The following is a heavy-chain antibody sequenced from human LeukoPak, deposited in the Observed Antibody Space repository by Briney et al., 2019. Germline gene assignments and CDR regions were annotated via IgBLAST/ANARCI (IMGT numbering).Heavy chain of an antibody. CDR3: ARDVGYSSFDY. D-gene: IGHD6-19*01. Sequence: SETLSLTCTVSGGSISSYYWSWIRQPPAKGLEWIGYIYYSGSTNYNPSLKSRVTISVDTSKNQFSLKLSSVTAADTAMCYCARDVGYSSFDYWGQGTLVTVSS. V-gene: IGHV4-59*01. J-gene: IGHJ4*02. CDR2: IYYSGST. CDR1: GGSISSYY.